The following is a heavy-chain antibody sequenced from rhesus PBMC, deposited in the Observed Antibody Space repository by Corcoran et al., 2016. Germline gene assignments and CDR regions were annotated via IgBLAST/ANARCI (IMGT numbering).Heavy chain of an antibody. CDR3: AKDSHVPPLTWLDY. J-gene: IGHJ4*01. D-gene: IGHD1-26*01. Sequence: EVQLVESGGGLAKPGGSLSLSCAASGFTFSSYALHWVRQAPGKGLEWVSAISSGGSQEDADAVKGRFTISRDNSKNTLSLQRNSLRAEDTAVYYCAKDSHVPPLTWLDYWGQGVLVTVSA. V-gene: IGHV3-103*01. CDR2: ISSGGSQ. CDR1: GFTFSSYA.